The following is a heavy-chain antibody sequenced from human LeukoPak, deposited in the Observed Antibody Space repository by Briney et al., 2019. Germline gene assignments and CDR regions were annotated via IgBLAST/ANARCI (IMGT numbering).Heavy chain of an antibody. CDR1: GFTFPPYW. J-gene: IGHJ4*02. CDR3: ASQFWSGYSDY. V-gene: IGHV3-7*01. CDR2: IKPGGSEK. D-gene: IGHD3-3*01. Sequence: PGGSLRLSCAASGFTFPPYWMTWVRQAPGMGPEWVATIKPGGSEKFYVDSVKGRFSISRDNAKNSLSLQMNSLRAEDTAVYYCASQFWSGYSDYWGQGTLVTVSS.